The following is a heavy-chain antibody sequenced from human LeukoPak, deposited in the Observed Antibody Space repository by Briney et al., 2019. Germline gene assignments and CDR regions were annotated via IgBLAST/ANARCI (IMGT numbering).Heavy chain of an antibody. D-gene: IGHD3-3*01. Sequence: PSETLSLTCAVHGGSFSGYYRVWIRQPPGKGLEWIGEINHSGDTNYHPSLKSRVTVSVDTSKNQFSLKVTSVTAADTAVYYCARHGFDSWSGYLDFWGQGTLVTVSS. CDR2: INHSGDT. CDR1: GGSFSGYY. J-gene: IGHJ4*02. V-gene: IGHV4-34*01. CDR3: ARHGFDSWSGYLDF.